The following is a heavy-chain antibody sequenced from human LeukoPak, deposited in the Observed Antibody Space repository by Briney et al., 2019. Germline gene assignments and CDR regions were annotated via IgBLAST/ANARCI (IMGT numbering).Heavy chain of an antibody. D-gene: IGHD2-15*01. CDR1: GGSFSGYY. V-gene: IGHV4-34*01. CDR2: INHSGST. Sequence: PSETLSLTCAVYGGSFSGYYWSWIRQPPGKGLEWIGEINHSGSTNYNPSLKSRVTISVDTSKNQFSLKLSSVTAADTAVYYCARGSCSGGSCYGAFDYWGQGTLVTVSS. CDR3: ARGSCSGGSCYGAFDY. J-gene: IGHJ4*02.